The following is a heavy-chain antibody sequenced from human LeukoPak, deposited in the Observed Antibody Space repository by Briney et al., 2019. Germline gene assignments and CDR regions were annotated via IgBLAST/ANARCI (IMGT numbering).Heavy chain of an antibody. D-gene: IGHD1-26*01. Sequence: GASVKVSCKASGYTFTSYYMHWVRQAPGQGLEWMGIINPSGGSTSYAQKFQGRVTMTRDTSTSTVYMELSSLRSEDTAVYYCARDLAVRATKRAFDIWGQGTMVTVSS. CDR3: ARDLAVRATKRAFDI. J-gene: IGHJ3*02. CDR2: INPSGGST. CDR1: GYTFTSYY. V-gene: IGHV1-46*01.